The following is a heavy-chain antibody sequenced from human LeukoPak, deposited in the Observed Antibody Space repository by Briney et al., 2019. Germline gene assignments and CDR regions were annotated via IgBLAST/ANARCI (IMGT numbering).Heavy chain of an antibody. Sequence: SETLSLTCTVSGGSISSSSYYGGWIRQPPGKGLEWIGSIYYSGSTYYNPSLKSRVTISVDTSKNQFSLKLSSVTAADTAVYYCARVMAGGGYYYYMDVWGKGTTVTVSS. CDR2: IYYSGST. V-gene: IGHV4-39*07. D-gene: IGHD5-24*01. CDR3: ARVMAGGGYYYYMDV. J-gene: IGHJ6*03. CDR1: GGSISSSSYY.